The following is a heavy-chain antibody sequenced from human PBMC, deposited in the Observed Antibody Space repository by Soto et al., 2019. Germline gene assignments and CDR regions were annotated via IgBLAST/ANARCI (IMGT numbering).Heavy chain of an antibody. CDR2: IYYSGST. CDR1: GGSISIYY. Sequence: SETLSVTCTFSGGSISIYYWGWIRQPPGKGLEWIGYIYYSGSTNYNPSLKSRVTISVDTSKNQFSLKLSSVTAADTAVYYCARESVCSSTSCRRRYGMDVWGQGTPVTVSS. CDR3: ARESVCSSTSCRRRYGMDV. D-gene: IGHD2-2*01. V-gene: IGHV4-59*01. J-gene: IGHJ6*02.